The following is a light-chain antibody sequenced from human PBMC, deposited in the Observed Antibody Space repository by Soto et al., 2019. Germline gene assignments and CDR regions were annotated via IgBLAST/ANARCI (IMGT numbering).Light chain of an antibody. CDR2: EVS. CDR3: SSYAASSTRV. J-gene: IGLJ1*01. V-gene: IGLV2-14*01. Sequence: QSALTQPASESGSPGQSITISCTGTSSDVGAYNYVSWYQQRPGKAPQLIIYEVSYRPSGISNRFSGSKSDNTASLTLSGLQAEDEADYYCSSYAASSTRVFGTGTKVTVL. CDR1: SSDVGAYNY.